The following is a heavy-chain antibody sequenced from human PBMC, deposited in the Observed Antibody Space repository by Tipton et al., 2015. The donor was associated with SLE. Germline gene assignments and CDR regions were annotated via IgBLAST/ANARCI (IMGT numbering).Heavy chain of an antibody. J-gene: IGHJ4*02. Sequence: TLSLTCTVSGGSISSGRYFWNWIRQPAGKGLEWIGRIYTSGSTDYNPSLKSRVAISVETSKNQISLKLSSVTAADTAVYYCARVVVATTNPLHFDYWGQGPLVTVSS. V-gene: IGHV4-61*02. CDR3: ARVVVATTNPLHFDY. CDR2: IYTSGST. CDR1: GGSISSGRYF. D-gene: IGHD5-12*01.